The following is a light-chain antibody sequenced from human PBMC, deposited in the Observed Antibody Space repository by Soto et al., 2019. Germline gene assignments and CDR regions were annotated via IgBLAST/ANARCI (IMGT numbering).Light chain of an antibody. CDR3: QQLNSYPLT. V-gene: IGKV1-9*01. CDR2: GAS. Sequence: DIQLTQSPSFLSASVGDKVTITCRASQAFSRSLAWYQQNPGKAPKLLIYGASTLQSGVPSRFSGSGSGTEFNLTIGSLQPEDFATYYCQQLNSYPLTFGGGAKVEMK. CDR1: QAFSRS. J-gene: IGKJ4*01.